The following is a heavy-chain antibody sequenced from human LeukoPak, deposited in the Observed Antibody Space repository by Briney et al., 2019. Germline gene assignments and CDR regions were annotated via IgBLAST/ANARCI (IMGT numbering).Heavy chain of an antibody. J-gene: IGHJ5*02. V-gene: IGHV3-48*03. CDR2: ISSSGSTI. Sequence: PGGSLRLSCAASGFTFSSYEMNWVRQAPGKGLEWVSYISSSGSTIYYADSVKGRFTISRDNAKNSLYLQVNSLRAEDTAVYYCARLVVVAATQSWGQGTLVTVSS. D-gene: IGHD2-15*01. CDR1: GFTFSSYE. CDR3: ARLVVVAATQS.